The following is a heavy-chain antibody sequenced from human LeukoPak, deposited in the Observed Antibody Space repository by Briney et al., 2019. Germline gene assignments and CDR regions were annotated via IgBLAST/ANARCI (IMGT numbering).Heavy chain of an antibody. V-gene: IGHV4-39*01. D-gene: IGHD4-17*01. CDR3: ARLRGAMTPVTSDFDC. Sequence: SETLSLTCTVSGGSISGSSYYWAWIRQPPGKGLEWIGSGFYSGSAYYNPSLKSRVTISVDTSKNQFSLSLSSVTAADTAVYYCARLRGAMTPVTSDFDCWGQGILVTVAS. CDR2: GFYSGSA. J-gene: IGHJ4*02. CDR1: GGSISGSSYY.